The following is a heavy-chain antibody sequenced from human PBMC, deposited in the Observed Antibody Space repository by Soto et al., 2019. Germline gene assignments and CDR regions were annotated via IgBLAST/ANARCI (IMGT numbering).Heavy chain of an antibody. D-gene: IGHD3-10*01. CDR3: ARGSGGIYLYDTGKDYFGF. J-gene: IGHJ4*02. CDR1: GDSISSYF. V-gene: IGHV4-4*07. Sequence: SETLSLTCTVSGDSISSYFWSWIRQPAGKGLEWIGHIYPGGDTNYNPSLKRRVAMSADTSKNQLSLKLTSVTAADTAVYFCARGSGGIYLYDTGKDYFGFLGQGALVTVFS. CDR2: IYPGGDT.